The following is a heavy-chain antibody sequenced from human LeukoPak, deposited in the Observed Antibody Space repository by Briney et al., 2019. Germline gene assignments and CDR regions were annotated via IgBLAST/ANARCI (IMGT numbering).Heavy chain of an antibody. CDR2: IYYSGST. CDR3: ARLPWRWLPMDY. D-gene: IGHD5-24*01. J-gene: IGHJ4*02. V-gene: IGHV4-39*07. CDR1: GGSISSGSYY. Sequence: SQTLSLTCAVSGGSISSGSYYWGWIRQPPGKGLEWIGSIYYSGSTYYNPSLKSRVTISVDTSKNEFSLKLSSVTAADTAVYYCARLPWRWLPMDYWGQGTLVTVSS.